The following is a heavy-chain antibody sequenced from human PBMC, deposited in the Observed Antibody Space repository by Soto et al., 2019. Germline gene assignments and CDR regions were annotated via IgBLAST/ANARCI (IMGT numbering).Heavy chain of an antibody. CDR2: INHSGGT. J-gene: IGHJ2*01. V-gene: IGHV4-34*01. CDR3: ARGANWRVSWYFDL. Sequence: SETLSLTCAVYSESFSGFYWSWIRQPPGKGLEWIGEINHSGGTNYNPSLKSRVTISVDTSRNQFSLNLNSVIAADTAVYYCARGANWRVSWYFDLWGRGTLVTVSS. CDR1: SESFSGFY. D-gene: IGHD1-1*01.